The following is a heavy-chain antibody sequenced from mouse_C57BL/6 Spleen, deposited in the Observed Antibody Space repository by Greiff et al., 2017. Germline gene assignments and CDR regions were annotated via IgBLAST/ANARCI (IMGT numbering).Heavy chain of an antibody. CDR1: GYTFTSYW. Sequence: VQLQQPGAELVKPGASVKMSCKASGYTFTSYWITWVKQRPGQGLEWIGVIYPGSGSTNSNEKFKSKATLTVDTSTSTAYMQLSSLTSEYSAVYYCARSGGSSPYAMDYWGQGTSVTVSS. CDR2: IYPGSGST. V-gene: IGHV1-55*01. J-gene: IGHJ4*01. D-gene: IGHD1-1*01. CDR3: ARSGGSSPYAMDY.